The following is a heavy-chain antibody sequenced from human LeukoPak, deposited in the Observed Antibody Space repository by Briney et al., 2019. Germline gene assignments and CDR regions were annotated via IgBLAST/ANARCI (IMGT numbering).Heavy chain of an antibody. D-gene: IGHD4-11*01. V-gene: IGHV4-34*01. CDR2: INHSGST. J-gene: IGHJ3*02. CDR3: ARADYSNYFGAFDI. Sequence: SETLSLTCAVYGGSFSGYYWSWIRQPPGKGLEWIGEINHSGSTNYNPSLKSRVTISVDTSKNQFSLKLSSVTAADTAVYYCARADYSNYFGAFDIWGQGTMVTVSS. CDR1: GGSFSGYY.